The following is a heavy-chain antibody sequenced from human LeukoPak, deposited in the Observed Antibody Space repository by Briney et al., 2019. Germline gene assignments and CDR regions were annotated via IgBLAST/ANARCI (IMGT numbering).Heavy chain of an antibody. CDR1: GFTFSSYG. J-gene: IGHJ4*02. CDR2: IKQDGSEK. D-gene: IGHD1-14*01. V-gene: IGHV3-7*03. Sequence: GGSLRLSCAASGFTFSSYGMHWVRQAPGKGLEWVADIKQDGSEKYYVDSVKGRFTIPRDNAKNSLYLQMSSLRVEDTAVYYCARKGSRRPSPEGVWGQGTLVTVSS. CDR3: ARKGSRRPSPEGV.